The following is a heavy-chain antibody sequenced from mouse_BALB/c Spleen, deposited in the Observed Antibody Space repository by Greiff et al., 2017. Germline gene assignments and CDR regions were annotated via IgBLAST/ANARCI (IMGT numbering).Heavy chain of an antibody. V-gene: IGHV14-3*02. CDR1: GFNITDTY. Sequence: EVMLVESGAELVKPGASVKLSCTASGFNITDTYMHWVKQRPEQGLEWIGRIDPANGNTKYDPKFQGKATITADTSSNTAYLQLSSLTSEDTAVYYCARFYYDYDVAYWGQGTLVTVSA. CDR2: IDPANGNT. CDR3: ARFYYDYDVAY. D-gene: IGHD2-4*01. J-gene: IGHJ3*01.